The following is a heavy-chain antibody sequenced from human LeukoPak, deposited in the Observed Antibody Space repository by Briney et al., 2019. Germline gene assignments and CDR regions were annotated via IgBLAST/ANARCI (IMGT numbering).Heavy chain of an antibody. CDR1: GYTFTGYY. J-gene: IGHJ5*02. D-gene: IGHD6-19*01. CDR3: ARDGSGWDVDWFDP. Sequence: GASVKVSCKAFGYTFTGYYMHWVRQAPGQGLEWMGWINPNSGGTNYAQKFQGRVTMTRDTSISTAYMELSRLRSDDTAVYYCARDGSGWDVDWFDPWGQGTLVTVSS. V-gene: IGHV1-2*02. CDR2: INPNSGGT.